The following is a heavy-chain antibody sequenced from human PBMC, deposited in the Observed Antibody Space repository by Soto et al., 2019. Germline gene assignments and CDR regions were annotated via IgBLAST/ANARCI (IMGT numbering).Heavy chain of an antibody. J-gene: IGHJ6*02. V-gene: IGHV1-69*12. Sequence: QVQLVQSGAEVKKPGSSVKVSCKASGGAFTKYAITWVRQAPGQGLEWMGGIIPMFATAEYAQKFQGRVTITADESTSTAYMELSSLISDDTAVYYCARDRGFITTPYYYNDMDVWGQGTTVTVSS. CDR3: ARDRGFITTPYYYNDMDV. CDR1: GGAFTKYA. D-gene: IGHD3-10*01. CDR2: IIPMFATA.